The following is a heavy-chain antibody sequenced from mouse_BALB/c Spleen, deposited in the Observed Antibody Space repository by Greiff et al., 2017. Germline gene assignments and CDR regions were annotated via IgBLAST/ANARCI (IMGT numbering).Heavy chain of an antibody. Sequence: VQVVESGAELVKPGASVKLSCKASGYTFTSYWMHWVKQRPGQGLEWIGEIDPSDSYTNYNQKFKGKATLTVDKSSSTAYMQLSSLTSEDSAVYYCAPIYYGNYVFAYWGQGTLVTVSA. CDR1: GYTFTSYW. J-gene: IGHJ3*01. D-gene: IGHD2-1*01. V-gene: IGHV1-69*02. CDR3: APIYYGNYVFAY. CDR2: IDPSDSYT.